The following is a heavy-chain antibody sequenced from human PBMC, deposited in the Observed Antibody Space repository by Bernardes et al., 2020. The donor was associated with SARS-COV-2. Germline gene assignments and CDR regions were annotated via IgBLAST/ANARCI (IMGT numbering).Heavy chain of an antibody. CDR1: GFTFSKAW. CDR3: ATEKEGKFWLGDLNY. J-gene: IGHJ4*02. V-gene: IGHV3-15*01. CDR2: ILRRGDVETT. D-gene: IGHD3-10*01. Sequence: GGSLRLSCATSGFTFSKAWMTWVRQAPGKGLEWVGRILRRGDVETTEYATPVKGRFTISRDVSETTLYLQMNSLKTEDTAVYFCATEKEGKFWLGDLNYWGQGTLVTVSS.